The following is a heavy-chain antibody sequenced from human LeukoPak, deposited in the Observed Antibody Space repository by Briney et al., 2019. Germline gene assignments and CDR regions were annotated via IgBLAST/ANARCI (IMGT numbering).Heavy chain of an antibody. CDR1: GGSISSYY. CDR2: IFYSGST. Sequence: SETLSLTCTVSGGSISSYYWSWIRQPPGKALEWIGNIFYSGSTYYSPSLKSRVTISLDTSRNQFSLKLNSVTAADTDVYYCAKSNGYGLIDIWGQGTMVTVSS. D-gene: IGHD3-10*01. V-gene: IGHV4-59*12. CDR3: AKSNGYGLIDI. J-gene: IGHJ3*02.